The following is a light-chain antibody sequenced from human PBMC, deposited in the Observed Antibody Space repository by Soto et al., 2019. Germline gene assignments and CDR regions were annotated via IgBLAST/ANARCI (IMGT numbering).Light chain of an antibody. CDR3: QQLNSYLLT. Sequence: IQLTQSPSSLSASVGDRVTITCRASQGISSYLAWYQQKPGKAPKLLIYAASTLQSGVPSRFSGSGFGTDFTLTITSLQPEDFATYYCQQLNSYLLTFGGGTKVEIK. J-gene: IGKJ4*01. CDR1: QGISSY. V-gene: IGKV1-9*01. CDR2: AAS.